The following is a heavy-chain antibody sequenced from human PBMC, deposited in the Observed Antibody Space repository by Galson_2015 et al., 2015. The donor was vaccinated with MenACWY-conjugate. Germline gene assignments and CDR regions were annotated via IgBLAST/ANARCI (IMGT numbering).Heavy chain of an antibody. V-gene: IGHV4-39*01. J-gene: IGHJ5*01. D-gene: IGHD3-16*01. CDR1: GRSVSNSSYY. Sequence: SETLSLTCTVSGRSVSNSSYYWGWIRQPPGKGLEWIGSIYYRGSTYYNPSLKSRVIISVDTSKNQFSLKLSSVTAADTALYYCARHVSVWVIVCSPPDSWGQGTLVTVSS. CDR2: IYYRGST. CDR3: ARHVSVWVIVCSPPDS.